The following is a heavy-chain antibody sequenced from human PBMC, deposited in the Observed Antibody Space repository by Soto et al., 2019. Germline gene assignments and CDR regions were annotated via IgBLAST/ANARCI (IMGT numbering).Heavy chain of an antibody. Sequence: EVQLLESGGGLAQPGGSLRLSCEASGLTFRNFAMSWVRQAPGKGLEWVSVIGGSGSSAYYADSVQGRFTISRDNSKSTLLLQLNSLRVEDTAVYYFAKGRNAAFGELFFDHWGQGTLVAVSA. D-gene: IGHD3-10*01. CDR3: AKGRNAAFGELFFDH. J-gene: IGHJ4*02. V-gene: IGHV3-23*01. CDR1: GLTFRNFA. CDR2: IGGSGSSA.